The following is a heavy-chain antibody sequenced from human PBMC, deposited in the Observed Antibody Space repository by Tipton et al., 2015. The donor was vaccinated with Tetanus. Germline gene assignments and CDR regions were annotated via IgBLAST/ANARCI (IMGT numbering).Heavy chain of an antibody. D-gene: IGHD3-3*01. Sequence: TLSLTCTVSGGSIRGGTFYWGWIRQPPGKGLEWIGSIYESGDTYYIPSLKSRVTISVDTSKNQFSLNLNSMAAADTGVYYCARQQSGFFTPFDYWGQGNLVPVSP. CDR1: GGSIRGGTFY. CDR3: ARQQSGFFTPFDY. J-gene: IGHJ4*02. CDR2: IYESGDT. V-gene: IGHV4-39*01.